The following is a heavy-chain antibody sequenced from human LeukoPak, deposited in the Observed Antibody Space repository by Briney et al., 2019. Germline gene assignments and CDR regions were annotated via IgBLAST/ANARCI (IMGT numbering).Heavy chain of an antibody. CDR1: GGSINSNNYY. D-gene: IGHD3-3*01. V-gene: IGHV4-39*01. CDR2: IYSSGSA. J-gene: IGHJ4*02. CDR3: QSRYLEWLLEY. Sequence: SETLSLTCTVSGGSINSNNYYWGWIRQPPGKGLEWIGSIYSSGSAYYNPSLKSRVTISVDTSKNQFSLRLSSVTAADTAVYYCQSRYLEWLLEYWGQGTLVTVSS.